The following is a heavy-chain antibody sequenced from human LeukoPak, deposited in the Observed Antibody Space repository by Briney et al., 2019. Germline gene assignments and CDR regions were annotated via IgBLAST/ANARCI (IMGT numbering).Heavy chain of an antibody. J-gene: IGHJ4*02. CDR3: ARGPWYCSSTSCSSSGFDY. V-gene: IGHV4-34*01. CDR2: INHSGST. Sequence: SETLSLPCAVYGGSFSGYYWSWIRQPPGKGLEWIGEINHSGSTNYNPSLKSRVTISVDTSKNQFSLKLSSVTAADTAVYYCARGPWYCSSTSCSSSGFDYWGQGTLVTVSS. D-gene: IGHD2-2*01. CDR1: GGSFSGYY.